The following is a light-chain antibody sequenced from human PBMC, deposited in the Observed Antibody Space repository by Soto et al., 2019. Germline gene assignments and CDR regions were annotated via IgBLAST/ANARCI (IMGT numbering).Light chain of an antibody. V-gene: IGLV2-14*01. Sequence: QSALTQPASVSGSLGQSITLSCTGTSSDIGGYDYVSRYQRHPGKAPKLIIYDVNNRPSGVSNRFSGSKSGNTASLTISGLQAEDEADYYCTSYASGSSHVVFGGGTKLTVL. CDR3: TSYASGSSHVV. CDR1: SSDIGGYDY. CDR2: DVN. J-gene: IGLJ2*01.